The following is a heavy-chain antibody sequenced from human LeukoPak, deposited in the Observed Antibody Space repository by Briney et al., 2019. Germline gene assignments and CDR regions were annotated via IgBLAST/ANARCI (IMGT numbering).Heavy chain of an antibody. D-gene: IGHD6-19*01. J-gene: IGHJ4*02. CDR3: ASAQRRWYSSGWYPFDY. CDR2: IRQDGNEK. Sequence: GGSLRLSCAASGFTFSTYWMSWVRQAPGKGLEWVAIIRQDGNEKYYVDSVKGRFTISRDNAKNSLYLQMNSLRAEDTAVYYCASAQRRWYSSGWYPFDYWGQGTLVTVSS. CDR1: GFTFSTYW. V-gene: IGHV3-7*01.